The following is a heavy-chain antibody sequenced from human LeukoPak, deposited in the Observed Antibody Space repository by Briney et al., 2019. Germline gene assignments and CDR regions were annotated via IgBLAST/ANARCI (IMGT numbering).Heavy chain of an antibody. V-gene: IGHV3-48*01. CDR2: ISSTSNTI. D-gene: IGHD1-1*01. CDR3: ASPRPPTGTTDGFDY. J-gene: IGHJ4*02. Sequence: GGSLRLSCAASGFTFSSYWMSWVRQAPGKGLEWISYISSTSNTIYYGVSVKGGFIVYRDKAKNSLYLQMTSLRVEDTAVYYCASPRPPTGTTDGFDYWGQGTLVAVS. CDR1: GFTFSSYW.